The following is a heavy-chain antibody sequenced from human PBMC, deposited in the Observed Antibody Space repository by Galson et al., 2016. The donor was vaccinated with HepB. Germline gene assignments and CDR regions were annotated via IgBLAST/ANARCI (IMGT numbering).Heavy chain of an antibody. Sequence: SLRLSCAASGFTFSSYAMSWVRQPPGKGLEWVSAIGDRADRTFYADSVKGRFTISRDNAKNSLYLQMNTLRVEDTAVYYCARDYNWNADYWGHGTLVTVSP. D-gene: IGHD1-20*01. CDR2: IGDRADRT. V-gene: IGHV3-23*01. J-gene: IGHJ4*01. CDR3: ARDYNWNADY. CDR1: GFTFSSYA.